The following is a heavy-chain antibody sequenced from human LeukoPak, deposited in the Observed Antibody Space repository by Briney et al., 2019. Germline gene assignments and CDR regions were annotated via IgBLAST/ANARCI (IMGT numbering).Heavy chain of an antibody. D-gene: IGHD3-3*01. CDR3: ARAVRAHPPADF. CDR1: GFSFSSYW. V-gene: IGHV3-74*01. Sequence: PGGSLRLSCAASGFSFSSYWMHWVRQAPGKGLVWVSRINSDGSSTTYADSVKGRSSISRDNAKNTLYLHLNSLRAEDTGVYYCARAVRAHPPADFWGQGTQVTVSS. CDR2: INSDGSST. J-gene: IGHJ4*02.